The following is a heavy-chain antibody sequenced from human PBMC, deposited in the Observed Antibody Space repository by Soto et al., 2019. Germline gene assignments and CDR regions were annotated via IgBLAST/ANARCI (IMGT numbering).Heavy chain of an antibody. CDR1: GFTFSSYS. J-gene: IGHJ6*03. CDR3: ARDHPLDPMYYYYYMDV. CDR2: ISSSSSYI. Sequence: GGSLRLSCAASGFTFSSYSMNWVRQAPGKGLEWVSSISSSSSYIYYADSVKGRFTISRDNAKNSLYLQMNSLRAEDTAVYYCARDHPLDPMYYYYYMDVWGKGTTVTVSS. V-gene: IGHV3-21*01.